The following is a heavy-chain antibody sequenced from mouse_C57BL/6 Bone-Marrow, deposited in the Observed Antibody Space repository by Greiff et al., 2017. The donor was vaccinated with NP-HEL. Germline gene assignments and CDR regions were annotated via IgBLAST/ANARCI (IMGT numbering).Heavy chain of an antibody. D-gene: IGHD2-12*01. CDR1: GYTFTSYW. CDR3: ERRTTVVTYFAY. J-gene: IGHJ2*01. CDR2: IDPSDGYT. Sequence: QVQLQQSGAELVKPGASVKLSCKASGYTFTSYWMQWVKQRPGQGLEWIGEIDPSDGYTNYNQKFKGKATLTVDTSSSTAYMQLSSLTSEDSAVYYCERRTTVVTYFAYWGQGTTLTVSS. V-gene: IGHV1-50*01.